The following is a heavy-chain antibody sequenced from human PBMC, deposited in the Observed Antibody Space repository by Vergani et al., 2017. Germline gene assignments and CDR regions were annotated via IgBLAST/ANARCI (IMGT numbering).Heavy chain of an antibody. CDR1: GGSFSGYY. CDR3: AKDWREALRFLEWTPDAFDI. J-gene: IGHJ3*02. D-gene: IGHD3-3*01. Sequence: VQLQQWGAGLLKPSETLSLTCAVYGGSFSGYYWSWIRQPPGKGLEWVSAISGSGGSTYYADSVKGRFTISRDNSKNTLYLQMNSLRAEDTAVYYCAKDWREALRFLEWTPDAFDIWGQGTMVTVSS. CDR2: ISGSGGST. V-gene: IGHV3-23*01.